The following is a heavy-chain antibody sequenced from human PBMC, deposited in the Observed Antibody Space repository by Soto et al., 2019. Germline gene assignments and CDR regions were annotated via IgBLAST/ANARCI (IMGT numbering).Heavy chain of an antibody. CDR2: IIPKLGSA. CDR1: GGGNLRDYR. CDR3: AIDPAYYYDSSGRLPQYFQH. Sequence: SVKVSCKASGGGNLRDYRTTWVRRAPGQGLEWMGGIIPKLGSANYAQNFQGRVTVTADESTNTVYMELSSLRSDDTAVYYCAIDPAYYYDSSGRLPQYFQHWGQGTLVTVS. J-gene: IGHJ1*01. V-gene: IGHV1-69*13. D-gene: IGHD3-22*01.